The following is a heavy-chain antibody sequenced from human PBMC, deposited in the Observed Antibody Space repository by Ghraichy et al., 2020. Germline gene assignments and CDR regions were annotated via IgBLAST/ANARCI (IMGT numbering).Heavy chain of an antibody. V-gene: IGHV4-59*01. Sequence: SETLSLTCTVSGGSISSYYWSWIRLPPGKGLEWIGYIYYSGSTNYNPSLKSRVTISVDTSKNQFSLKLSSVTAADTAVYYCARWGGYCSGGSCYPTQGYGMDVWGQGTTVTVSS. J-gene: IGHJ6*02. CDR3: ARWGGYCSGGSCYPTQGYGMDV. D-gene: IGHD2-15*01. CDR2: IYYSGST. CDR1: GGSISSYY.